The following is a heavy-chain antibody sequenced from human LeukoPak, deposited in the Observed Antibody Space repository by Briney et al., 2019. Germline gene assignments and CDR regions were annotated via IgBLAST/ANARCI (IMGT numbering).Heavy chain of an antibody. CDR1: GASISSFY. CDR3: AGLSSSRYSMDV. Sequence: SETLSLTCTVSGASISSFYWSWIRQPAGKGLEWIGRIYTSGSTNYNPSLKSRVTMSVDTSKNQFSLKLSSVTAADTAVYYCAGLSSSRYSMDVWGKGTTVTVSS. J-gene: IGHJ6*03. CDR2: IYTSGST. V-gene: IGHV4-4*07. D-gene: IGHD6-6*01.